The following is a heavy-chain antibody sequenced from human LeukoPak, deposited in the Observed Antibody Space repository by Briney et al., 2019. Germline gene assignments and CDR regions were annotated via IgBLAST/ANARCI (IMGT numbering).Heavy chain of an antibody. CDR3: ARDEGLYDSSGYYWVDDFDI. Sequence: GGSLRLSCAASGFTFDDYGMSWVRQAPGKGLEWVSVINWNGGSTGYADSVKGRFTISRYNAKNSLYPQMNSLRAEDTALYYCARDEGLYDSSGYYWVDDFDIWGQGTMVTVSS. J-gene: IGHJ3*02. D-gene: IGHD3-22*01. V-gene: IGHV3-20*04. CDR1: GFTFDDYG. CDR2: INWNGGST.